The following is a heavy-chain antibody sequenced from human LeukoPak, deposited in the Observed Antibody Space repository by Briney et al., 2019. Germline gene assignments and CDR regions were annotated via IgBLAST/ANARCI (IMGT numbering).Heavy chain of an antibody. CDR3: ARLDYGSGSYFDY. CDR1: GFTFSSYS. D-gene: IGHD3-10*01. Sequence: GGSLRLSCAASGFTFSSYSMNWVRQAPGKGLEWVSYISSSSSTIYYADSVEGRFTISRDNSKNTLYLQMNSLRAEDTAVYYCARLDYGSGSYFDYWGQGTLVTVSS. V-gene: IGHV3-48*01. J-gene: IGHJ4*02. CDR2: ISSSSSTI.